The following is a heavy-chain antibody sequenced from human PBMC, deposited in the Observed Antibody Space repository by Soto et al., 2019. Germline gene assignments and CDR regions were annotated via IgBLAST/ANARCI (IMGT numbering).Heavy chain of an antibody. Sequence: GGSLRLSCAASGFRFSSYEMNWVRQAPGRGLEWVSYISGSGSSKHYADSVKGRFTVSRDNAKNSVYLDMNSLSAEDTAVYYCARESEDLTSNFDYWGQGTLVTVSS. CDR3: ARESEDLTSNFDY. CDR1: GFRFSSYE. CDR2: ISGSGSSK. V-gene: IGHV3-48*03. J-gene: IGHJ4*02.